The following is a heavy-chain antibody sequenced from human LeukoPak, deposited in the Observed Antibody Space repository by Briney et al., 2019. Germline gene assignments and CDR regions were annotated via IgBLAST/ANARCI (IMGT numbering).Heavy chain of an antibody. V-gene: IGHV4-59*08. J-gene: IGHJ5*02. CDR1: GGSITGYY. CDR2: IYYNGVT. CDR3: ARHESYGDANWFDP. Sequence: PSETLSLTCTVSGGSITGYYCSWIRQSPGKGLDRIGYIYYNGVTNYNPSLGSRVTMSVDTSKNHFSLKLSSVTAADTAVYYCARHESYGDANWFDPWGQGTLVTVSS. D-gene: IGHD4-17*01.